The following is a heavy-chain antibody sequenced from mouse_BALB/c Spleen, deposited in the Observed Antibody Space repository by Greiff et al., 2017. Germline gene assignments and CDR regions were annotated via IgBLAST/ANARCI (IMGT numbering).Heavy chain of an antibody. CDR3: ARCDGYYVFDY. J-gene: IGHJ2*01. D-gene: IGHD2-3*01. V-gene: IGHV5-17*02. Sequence: EGQLVESGGGLVQPGGSRKLSCAASGFTFSSFGMHWVRQAPEKGLEWVAYISSGSSTIYYADTVKGRFTISRDNPKNTLFLQMTSLRSEDTAMYYCARCDGYYVFDYWGQGTTLTVSS. CDR2: ISSGSSTI. CDR1: GFTFSSFG.